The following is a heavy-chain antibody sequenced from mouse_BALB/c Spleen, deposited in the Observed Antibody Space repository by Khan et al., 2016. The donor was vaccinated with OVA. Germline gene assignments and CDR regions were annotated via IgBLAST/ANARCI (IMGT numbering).Heavy chain of an antibody. D-gene: IGHD2-13*01. J-gene: IGHJ3*01. CDR3: TRHGDVAWFTY. CDR2: IDPFSGGT. CDR1: GYSFTSYY. Sequence: EVQLQQSGPELMKPGASVKISCKASGYSFTSYYIHWVMQSHGKSLEWIGDIDPFSGGTTYNQKFKGKATLTVDKSSSTAYIHLSNLTTEDSAVYDRTRHGDVAWFTYWGQGTLVTVSA. V-gene: IGHV1S135*01.